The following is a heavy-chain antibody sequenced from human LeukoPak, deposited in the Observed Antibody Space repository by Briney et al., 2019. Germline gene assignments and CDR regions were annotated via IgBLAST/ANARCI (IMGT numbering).Heavy chain of an antibody. D-gene: IGHD3-10*01. CDR3: ARELRMVRAERFYYMDV. V-gene: IGHV4-31*03. J-gene: IGHJ6*03. CDR1: GGSISSGGYY. CDR2: IYYSGST. Sequence: SETLSLTCTVSGGSISSGGYYWSWIRQHPGKGLEWIGYIYYSGSTYYNPSLKSRVTISVDTSKNQFSLKLSSVTAADTAVYYCARELRMVRAERFYYMDVWGKGTTVTVSS.